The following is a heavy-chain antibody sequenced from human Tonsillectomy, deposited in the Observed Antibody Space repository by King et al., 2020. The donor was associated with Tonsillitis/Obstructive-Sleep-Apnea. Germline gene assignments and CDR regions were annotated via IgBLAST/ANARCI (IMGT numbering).Heavy chain of an antibody. CDR3: ARGGNYPKHPFDS. V-gene: IGHV4-59*02. CDR2: IYYSGNT. J-gene: IGHJ5*01. D-gene: IGHD3-16*02. Sequence: VQLQESGPGLVKPSETLSLTCSVSGGFVSGHYWTWIRQPPGKGLEWIGYIYYSGNTNYNPSLKSRVTLSVDTSKNQFSLKLSSMTAVDTAVYYCARGGNYPKHPFDSWGQGTLVTVSS. CDR1: GGFVSGHY.